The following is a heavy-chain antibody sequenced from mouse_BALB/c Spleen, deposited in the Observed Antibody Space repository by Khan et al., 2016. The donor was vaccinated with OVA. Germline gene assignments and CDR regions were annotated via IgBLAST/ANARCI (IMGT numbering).Heavy chain of an antibody. CDR3: ARRGQRWDFDY. D-gene: IGHD1-1*01. CDR1: GYTFINYW. J-gene: IGHJ2*01. Sequence: QIQLVQSGAELAKPGASVKMSCKASGYTFINYWILWVKQRPGQGLEWIGYINPSTGYTEYNQNFKDKATLTADKSSSTAYMQLSSLTSGDAAVYYWARRGQRWDFDYWGEGTTLPVSS. V-gene: IGHV1-7*01. CDR2: INPSTGYT.